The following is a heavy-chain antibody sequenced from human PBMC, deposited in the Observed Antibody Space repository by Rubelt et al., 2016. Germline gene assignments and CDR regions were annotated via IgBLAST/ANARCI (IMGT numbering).Heavy chain of an antibody. CDR1: GGSISSYY. D-gene: IGHD6-19*01. CDR3: AGSSGWYRLDY. CDR2: IYYSGST. Sequence: GPGLVKPSETLSLTCTVSGGSISSYYWSWIRQPPGKGLEWIGYIYYSGSTNYNPSLKSRVTISVDTSKNQFSLKLSSVTAADTAVYYCAGSSGWYRLDYWGQGTLVTVSS. V-gene: IGHV4-59*12. J-gene: IGHJ4*02.